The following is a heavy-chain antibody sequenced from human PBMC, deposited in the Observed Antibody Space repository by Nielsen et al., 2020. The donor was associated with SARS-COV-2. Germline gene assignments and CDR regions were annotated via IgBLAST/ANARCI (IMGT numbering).Heavy chain of an antibody. J-gene: IGHJ4*02. CDR2: ISAYNGNT. V-gene: IGHV1-18*01. CDR3: ARESEGWDQGAVDY. D-gene: IGHD1-26*01. Sequence: ASVKVSCKASGYTFTSYGISWVRQAPGQGLEWMAWISAYNGNTNYAQKLQGRVTMTTDTSTSTAYMELRSLRSDDTAVYYCARESEGWDQGAVDYWGQGTLVTVSS. CDR1: GYTFTSYG.